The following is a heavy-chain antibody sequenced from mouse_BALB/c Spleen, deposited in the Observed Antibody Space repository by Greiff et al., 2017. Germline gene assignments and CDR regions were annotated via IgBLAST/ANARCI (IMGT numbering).Heavy chain of an antibody. D-gene: IGHD2-3*01. V-gene: IGHV5-6-3*01. J-gene: IGHJ4*01. CDR1: GFTFSSYG. CDR2: INSNGGST. Sequence: EVQVVESGGGLVQPGGSLKLSCAASGFTFSSYGMSWVRQTPDKRLELVATINSNGGSTYYPDSVKGRFTISRDNAKNTLYLQMSSLKSEDTAMYYCARERSYDGYYVAMDYWGQGTSVTVSS. CDR3: ARERSYDGYYVAMDY.